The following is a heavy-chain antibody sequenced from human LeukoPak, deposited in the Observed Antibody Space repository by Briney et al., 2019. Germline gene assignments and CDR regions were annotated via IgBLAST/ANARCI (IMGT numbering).Heavy chain of an antibody. V-gene: IGHV4-4*02. J-gene: IGHJ4*02. CDR3: ARGEQQLVKGFDY. CDR1: GVPISNDNW. CDR2: IYHSGST. Sequence: PSGTLSLTCAVSGVPISNDNWWSWVRQPPGKGLEWIGEIYHSGSTNYNPPLKSRVTISVDKSKNQFSLKLSSVTAADTAVYYCARGEQQLVKGFDYWGQGTLVTVSS. D-gene: IGHD6-13*01.